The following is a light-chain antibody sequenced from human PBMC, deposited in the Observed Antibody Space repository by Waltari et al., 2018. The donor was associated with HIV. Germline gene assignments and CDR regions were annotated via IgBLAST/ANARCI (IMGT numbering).Light chain of an antibody. Sequence: DIQLTQSPSTLSASIGDRVTITCRASQSISTSLAWYQQKPGKAPKLLIYKASSLNRVVPSRFSGRGSGTDFTLTISSLQSDDFATYYCQQYNPYSTFGQGTKVELK. CDR1: QSISTS. CDR2: KAS. V-gene: IGKV1-5*03. J-gene: IGKJ1*01. CDR3: QQYNPYST.